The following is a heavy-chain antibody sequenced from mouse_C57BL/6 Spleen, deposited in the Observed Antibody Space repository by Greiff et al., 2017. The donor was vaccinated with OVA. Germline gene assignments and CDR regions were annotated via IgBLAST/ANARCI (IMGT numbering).Heavy chain of an antibody. CDR3: TRDYCNSYALDY. V-gene: IGHV1-5*01. CDR1: GYTFTSYW. Sequence: VQLQQSGTVLARPGASVKMSCKTSGYTFTSYWMNWVKQRPGQGLEWIGAIYPGNSDTSYNQKFKGKAKLTAVTSASTAYMELSSLTNEDSAVYYCTRDYCNSYALDYWGQGTSVTVSS. D-gene: IGHD1-1*01. CDR2: IYPGNSDT. J-gene: IGHJ4*01.